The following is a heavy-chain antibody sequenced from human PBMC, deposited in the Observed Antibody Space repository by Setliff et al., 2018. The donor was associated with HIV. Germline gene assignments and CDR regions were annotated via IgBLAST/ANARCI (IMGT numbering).Heavy chain of an antibody. J-gene: IGHJ3*02. CDR2: INYSGGT. V-gene: IGHV4-34*01. Sequence: SETLSLTCAVYGGSFSGYSWNWIRQPPGKGLEWIGEINYSGGTNYNPSLKSRVTISVDTSKNQLSLRLTSVTAADTAVYYCARLGYSGSLVGAFDIWGQGTMVTVSS. D-gene: IGHD1-26*01. CDR3: ARLGYSGSLVGAFDI. CDR1: GGSFSGYS.